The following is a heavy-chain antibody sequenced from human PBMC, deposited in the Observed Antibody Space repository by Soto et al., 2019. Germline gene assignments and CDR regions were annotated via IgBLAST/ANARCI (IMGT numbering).Heavy chain of an antibody. V-gene: IGHV1-2*04. CDR2: INPNSGGT. J-gene: IGHJ6*02. Sequence: GASVKVCCKASGYTFTGYYMHWVRQAPGQGLEWMGWINPNSGGTNYAQKFQGWVTMTRDTSISTAYMELSRLRSDDTAVYYCARYSLGYCSSTSCRESSYYGMDVWLQGTTATDSS. D-gene: IGHD2-2*01. CDR1: GYTFTGYY. CDR3: ARYSLGYCSSTSCRESSYYGMDV.